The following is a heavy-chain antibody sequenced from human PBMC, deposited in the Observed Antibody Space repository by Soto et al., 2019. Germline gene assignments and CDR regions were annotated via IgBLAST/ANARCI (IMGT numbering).Heavy chain of an antibody. CDR2: ISGSGGST. Sequence: EVQLLESGGGLVQPGGSLRLSCAASGFTFSSYAMNWVRQAPGKGLEWVSAISGSGGSTYYADSVKGRFTISRDNSKNALYLQMNSMRAEDKAVYSCATLGTGQHWGQGTLVTVSS. V-gene: IGHV3-23*01. D-gene: IGHD1-1*01. J-gene: IGHJ4*02. CDR1: GFTFSSYA. CDR3: ATLGTGQH.